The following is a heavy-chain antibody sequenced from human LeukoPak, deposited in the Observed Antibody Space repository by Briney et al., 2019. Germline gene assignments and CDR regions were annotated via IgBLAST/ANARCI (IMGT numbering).Heavy chain of an antibody. CDR2: IHADGGRT. CDR3: STWAFYHGLDV. Sequence: HTGGSLRLSCAASGFSFADYAMPWVRHIPGKGLECVAHIHADGGRTFYADSVKGRFTVSRDNGKNSLFLQMDSLTSDDTALYYCSTWAFYHGLDVWGQGATVIVSS. J-gene: IGHJ6*02. CDR1: GFSFADYA. D-gene: IGHD2/OR15-2a*01. V-gene: IGHV3-43*02.